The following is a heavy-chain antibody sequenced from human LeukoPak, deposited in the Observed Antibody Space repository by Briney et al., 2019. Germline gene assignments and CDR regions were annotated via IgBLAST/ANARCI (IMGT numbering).Heavy chain of an antibody. CDR2: IYYSGST. V-gene: IGHV4-39*01. D-gene: IGHD6-13*01. J-gene: IGHJ3*02. CDR3: ASSVAAAGIHAFDI. CDR1: GGSISSSSYY. Sequence: PSETLSLTCTVSGGSISSSSYYWGWIRQPPGKGLEWIGSIYYSGSTYYNPSLKSRATISVDTSKNQFSLKLSSVTAADTAVYYCASSVAAAGIHAFDIWGQGTMVTVSS.